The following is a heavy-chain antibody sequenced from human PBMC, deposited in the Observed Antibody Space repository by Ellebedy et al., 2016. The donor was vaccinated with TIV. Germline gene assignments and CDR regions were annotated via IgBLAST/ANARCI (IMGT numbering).Heavy chain of an antibody. CDR3: VGRPQSSGWYGPFDY. D-gene: IGHD6-19*01. V-gene: IGHV3-23*01. Sequence: PGGPLRLSCAASGFTFSSLAMNWVRQAPGKGLEWVSGISGGCGTTYYTDSVKGRFTISRDNSKNTLYLQMNSLGVEDTAVYYCVGRPQSSGWYGPFDYWGQGTLVTVSS. J-gene: IGHJ4*02. CDR1: GFTFSSLA. CDR2: ISGGCGTT.